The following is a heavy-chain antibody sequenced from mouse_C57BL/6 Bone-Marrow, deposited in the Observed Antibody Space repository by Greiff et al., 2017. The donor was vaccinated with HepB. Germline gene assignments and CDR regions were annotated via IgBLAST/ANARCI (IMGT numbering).Heavy chain of an antibody. J-gene: IGHJ3*01. V-gene: IGHV1-59*01. Sequence: QVQLQHPGAELVRPGTSVKLSCKASGYTFTSYWMHWVKQRPGQGLEWIGVIDPSDSYTNYNQKFKGKATLTVDTSSSTAYMQLSSLTSEDSAVYYCARLSNWFAYWGQGTLVTVSA. CDR1: GYTFTSYW. CDR3: ARLSNWFAY. CDR2: IDPSDSYT.